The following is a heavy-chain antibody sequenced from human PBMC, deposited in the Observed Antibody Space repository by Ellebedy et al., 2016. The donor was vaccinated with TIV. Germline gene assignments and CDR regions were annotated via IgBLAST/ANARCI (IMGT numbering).Heavy chain of an antibody. CDR2: INPSGGST. J-gene: IGHJ4*02. Sequence: ASVKVSCKASGYTFTSYYMHWVRQAPGQGLEWMGIINPSGGSTSYAQKLQGRVTMTRDTSTSTVYMELSSLRSEDTAVYYCARDAEVEGYSSPFDYWGQGTLVTVPS. D-gene: IGHD6-19*01. CDR1: GYTFTSYY. CDR3: ARDAEVEGYSSPFDY. V-gene: IGHV1-46*04.